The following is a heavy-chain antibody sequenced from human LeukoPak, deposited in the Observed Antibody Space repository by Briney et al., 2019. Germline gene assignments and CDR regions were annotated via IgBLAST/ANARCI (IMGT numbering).Heavy chain of an antibody. V-gene: IGHV3-48*04. Sequence: GGSLRLSCAASGFTFSTYSMNWVRQAPGKGLEWVSYISSSSSPIYYADSVKGRFTISRDNAKNSLYLQMNSLRAEGTAVYYCARRGYSYGPYFDYWGQGTLVTVSS. D-gene: IGHD5-18*01. CDR3: ARRGYSYGPYFDY. CDR2: ISSSSSPI. CDR1: GFTFSTYS. J-gene: IGHJ4*02.